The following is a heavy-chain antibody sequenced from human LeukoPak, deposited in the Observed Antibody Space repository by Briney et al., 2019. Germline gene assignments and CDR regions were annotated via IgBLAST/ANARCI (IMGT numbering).Heavy chain of an antibody. CDR1: GFTFSRYW. D-gene: IGHD3-3*01. CDR3: ASWAGNTQSDSWSGPFDY. CDR2: INPDGSTT. V-gene: IGHV3-74*01. Sequence: GGSLRLSCAASGFTFSRYWIHWVRQAPGKGLEWVSRINPDGSTTTYADSVKGRFTISRDNAKNTVYLQMSSLRVEDTAVYYCASWAGNTQSDSWSGPFDYWGQGTLVTVSS. J-gene: IGHJ4*02.